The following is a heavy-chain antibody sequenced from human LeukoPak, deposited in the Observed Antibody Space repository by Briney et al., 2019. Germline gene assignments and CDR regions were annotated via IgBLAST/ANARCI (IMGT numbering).Heavy chain of an antibody. Sequence: ASVKVSCKASGYTFTCYYMHWVRQAPGQALEWMGIIDPSGGSTSYAQKFQGRVTMTRDMSTSTVYMELSSLRSEDTAVYYCARDPRECSGGSCYSDYYYYMDVWGKGTTVTVSS. D-gene: IGHD2-15*01. V-gene: IGHV1-46*01. J-gene: IGHJ6*03. CDR2: IDPSGGST. CDR1: GYTFTCYY. CDR3: ARDPRECSGGSCYSDYYYYMDV.